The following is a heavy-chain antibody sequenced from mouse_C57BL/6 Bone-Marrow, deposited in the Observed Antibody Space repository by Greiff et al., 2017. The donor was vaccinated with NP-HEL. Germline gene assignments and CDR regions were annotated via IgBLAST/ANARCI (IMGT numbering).Heavy chain of an antibody. Sequence: QVHVKQSGAGLVRPGASVKLSCKASGYTFTDYYINWVKQRPGQGLEWIARIYPGSGNTYYNEKFKGKATLTAEKSSSTAYMQLSSLTSEDSAVYFCARDFDYYGSSYRFAYWGQGTLVTVSA. CDR1: GYTFTDYY. V-gene: IGHV1-76*01. J-gene: IGHJ3*01. CDR3: ARDFDYYGSSYRFAY. D-gene: IGHD1-1*01. CDR2: IYPGSGNT.